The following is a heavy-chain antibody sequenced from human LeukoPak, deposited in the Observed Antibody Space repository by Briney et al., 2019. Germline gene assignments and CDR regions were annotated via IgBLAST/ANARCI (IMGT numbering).Heavy chain of an antibody. V-gene: IGHV3-30-3*01. CDR2: ISYDGSNK. J-gene: IGHJ4*02. Sequence: PGRSLRLSCAASGFTFSSYAMHWVRQAPGKGLEWVAVISYDGSNKYYADSVKGRFTISRDNSKNTLYLQMNSLRAEDTAVYYCARDGPSEGEPRPLYYFDYWGQGTLVTVSS. D-gene: IGHD3-16*01. CDR3: ARDGPSEGEPRPLYYFDY. CDR1: GFTFSSYA.